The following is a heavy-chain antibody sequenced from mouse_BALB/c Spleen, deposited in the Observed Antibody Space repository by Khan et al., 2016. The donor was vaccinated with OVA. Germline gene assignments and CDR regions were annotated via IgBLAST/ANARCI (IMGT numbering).Heavy chain of an antibody. J-gene: IGHJ3*01. D-gene: IGHD1-2*01. Sequence: QVQLKESGAELARPGASVKLSCKASGYTFTDYYINWVKQRTGQGLEWIGEISPGSGDTYYNEKFKGKATLTADKSSSTAYMQLSSLTSEASAVYFWARRNYCGYTFAYWGQGTLVTVSA. CDR2: ISPGSGDT. CDR1: GYTFTDYY. CDR3: ARRNYCGYTFAY. V-gene: IGHV1-77*01.